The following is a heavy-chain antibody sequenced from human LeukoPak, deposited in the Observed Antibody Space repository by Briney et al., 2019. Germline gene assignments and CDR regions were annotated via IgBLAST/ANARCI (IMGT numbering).Heavy chain of an antibody. Sequence: SETLSLTCTVSGVSISSGAYYWTWIRQAAEKGLEWIGRIYTSGTTDYNPSLKSRVSISLDTSKNQFSLNLSSVTAADTAVYYCARDMGQTWGQGTLVTVSS. D-gene: IGHD3-10*01. CDR1: GVSISSGAYY. V-gene: IGHV4-61*02. CDR3: ARDMGQT. J-gene: IGHJ5*02. CDR2: IYTSGTT.